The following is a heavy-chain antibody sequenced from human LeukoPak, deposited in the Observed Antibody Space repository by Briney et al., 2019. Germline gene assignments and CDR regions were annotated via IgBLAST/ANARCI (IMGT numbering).Heavy chain of an antibody. CDR3: AKDRLEIWFGGVYYYYGMDV. J-gene: IGHJ6*02. Sequence: GGSLRLSCAASGFTFSSHAMSWVRQAPGKGLEWVSAISGSGGSTYYADSVKGRFTISRDNSKNTLYLQMNSLRAEDTAVYYCAKDRLEIWFGGVYYYYGMDVWGQGTTVSVSS. V-gene: IGHV3-23*01. CDR2: ISGSGGST. CDR1: GFTFSSHA. D-gene: IGHD3-10*01.